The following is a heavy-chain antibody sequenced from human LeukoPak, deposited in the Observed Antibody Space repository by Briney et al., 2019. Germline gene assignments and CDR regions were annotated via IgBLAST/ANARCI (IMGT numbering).Heavy chain of an antibody. Sequence: GGSLRLSYAASGFTFSSYAMHWVRQAPGKGLEWVAVISYDGSNKYYADSVKGRFTISRDNSKNTLYLQMNSLRAEDTAVYYCAREGLPDYYYYYGMDVWGQGTTVTVSS. CDR1: GFTFSSYA. V-gene: IGHV3-30-3*01. CDR2: ISYDGSNK. CDR3: AREGLPDYYYYYGMDV. J-gene: IGHJ6*02.